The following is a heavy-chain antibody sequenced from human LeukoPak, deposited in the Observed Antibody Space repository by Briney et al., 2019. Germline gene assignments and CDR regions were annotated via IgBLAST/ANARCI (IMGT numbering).Heavy chain of an antibody. J-gene: IGHJ4*02. CDR2: ISGSGGST. D-gene: IGHD3-22*01. CDR1: GFTFSSYA. Sequence: GGSLRLSCAASGFTFSSYAMSWVRQAPGKGLEWVSGISGSGGSTYYADSVKGRFTISRDNSKNTLYLQMNSLRAEDTAVYYCAPRAYYYDSSGYALDYWGQGTLVTVSS. V-gene: IGHV3-23*01. CDR3: APRAYYYDSSGYALDY.